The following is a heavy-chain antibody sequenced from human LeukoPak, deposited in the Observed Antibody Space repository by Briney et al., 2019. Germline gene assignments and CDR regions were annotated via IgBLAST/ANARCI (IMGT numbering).Heavy chain of an antibody. CDR2: IYYTGTT. CDR1: GGSISTYC. CDR3: AREDPQTTVPEGMDV. D-gene: IGHD4-17*01. Sequence: SETLSLTCSVSGGSISTYCWSWIRQLPGKGLEWIGYIYYTGTTNYNPSLRSRVTISVDTSRNQFSLRLSSVTAADTAVYYCAREDPQTTVPEGMDVWGHGTTVIVSS. V-gene: IGHV4-59*01. J-gene: IGHJ6*02.